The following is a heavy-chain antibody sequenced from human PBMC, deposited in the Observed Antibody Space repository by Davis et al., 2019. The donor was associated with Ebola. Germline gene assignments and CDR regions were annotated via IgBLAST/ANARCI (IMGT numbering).Heavy chain of an antibody. Sequence: GESLKISCAASGFTFSGSAMRWVRQASGKGLEWVGRIRSKANSYATAYAASVKGRFTISRDDSKNTAYLQMNSLKTEDTAVYYCTTTRGYSGSYHDYWGQGTLVTVSS. J-gene: IGHJ4*02. V-gene: IGHV3-73*01. D-gene: IGHD1-26*01. CDR1: GFTFSGSA. CDR3: TTTRGYSGSYHDY. CDR2: IRSKANSYAT.